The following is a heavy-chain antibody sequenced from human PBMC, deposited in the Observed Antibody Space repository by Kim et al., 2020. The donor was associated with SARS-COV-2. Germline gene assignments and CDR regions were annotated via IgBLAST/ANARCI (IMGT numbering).Heavy chain of an antibody. V-gene: IGHV3-23*01. CDR3: AKDHESSGWPTFDY. Sequence: YAHSVKGRFTVSRDNARNTLYLQMDSLRVEDTAIYYCAKDHESSGWPTFDYWGQGILVTVSS. D-gene: IGHD3-22*01. J-gene: IGHJ4*02.